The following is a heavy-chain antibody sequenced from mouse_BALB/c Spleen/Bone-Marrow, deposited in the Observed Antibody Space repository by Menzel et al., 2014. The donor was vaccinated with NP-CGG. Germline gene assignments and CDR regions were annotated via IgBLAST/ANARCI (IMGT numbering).Heavy chain of an antibody. CDR1: GYTFTAYA. CDR3: ARNFYGSSYFDY. J-gene: IGHJ2*01. CDR2: ISTYSGNT. D-gene: IGHD1-1*01. Sequence: VQVVESGPELVRPGVSVKLSCKGSGYTFTAYAMHWVKQSHAKSLEWIGLISTYSGNTHYNQNFKGKATTTVDKSSSTAYMELARLTSEDSAIYYCARNFYGSSYFDYWGQGTTLTVSS. V-gene: IGHV1-67*01.